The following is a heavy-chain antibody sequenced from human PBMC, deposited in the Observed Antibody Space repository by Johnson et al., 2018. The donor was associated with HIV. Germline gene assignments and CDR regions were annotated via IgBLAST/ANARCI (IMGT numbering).Heavy chain of an antibody. CDR3: AKEFMITFGGVIEYDAFDI. J-gene: IGHJ3*02. CDR2: IRYDGSNK. V-gene: IGHV3-30*02. D-gene: IGHD3-16*02. Sequence: QVQLMESGGGVVQPGGSLRLSCAASGFTFSSYGMHWVRQAPGKGLEWVAFIRYDGSNKYYADSVKGRFTISRDNSENTLYLQMNRLRAEDTAVYYCAKEFMITFGGVIEYDAFDIWGQGTMVTVSS. CDR1: GFTFSSYG.